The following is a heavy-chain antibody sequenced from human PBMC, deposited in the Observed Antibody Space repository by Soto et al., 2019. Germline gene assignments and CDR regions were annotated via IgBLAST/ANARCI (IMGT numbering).Heavy chain of an antibody. CDR3: VRGDGDRYDGHGYLGRH. J-gene: IGHJ4*02. CDR2: IYYSGST. D-gene: IGHD2-21*01. Sequence: SETLSLTCTISGGSISGYYWSWIRQPPGKGLEWIGYIYYSGSTNYNPSLKSRVTISRDNAKNTFYMEMNSARVEDTAVYYCVRGDGDRYDGHGYLGRHWGQGSLVTVSS. V-gene: IGHV4-59*12. CDR1: GGSISGYY.